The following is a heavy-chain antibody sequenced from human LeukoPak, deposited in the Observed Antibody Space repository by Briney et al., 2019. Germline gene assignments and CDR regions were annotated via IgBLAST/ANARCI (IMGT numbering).Heavy chain of an antibody. J-gene: IGHJ4*02. Sequence: PSETLSLTCTVSGGSISSSSYYWGWICQPPGKGLEWIGSIYYSGSTSYNPSLKSRVTISVDTSKNQFSLKLGSVTAADTAVYYCARNASDSGTSYFDYWGQGTLVTVSS. V-gene: IGHV4-39*01. D-gene: IGHD1-26*01. CDR2: IYYSGST. CDR1: GGSISSSSYY. CDR3: ARNASDSGTSYFDY.